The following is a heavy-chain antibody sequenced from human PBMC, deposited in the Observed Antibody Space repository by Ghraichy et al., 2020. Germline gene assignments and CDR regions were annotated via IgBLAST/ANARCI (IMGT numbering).Heavy chain of an antibody. CDR2: ISYDGSNK. CDR1: GFSFRSYG. J-gene: IGHJ4*02. CDR3: AKDYDAHCSGDCSFFDY. V-gene: IGHV3-33*05. D-gene: IGHD2-21*02. Sequence: GGSLRLSCAVSGFSFRSYGMHWVRQAPGKGLERVAFISYDGSNKYYADSVKGRFTISRDNSKNTLYLQMNSLRGEDTAVYYCAKDYDAHCSGDCSFFDYWGQGTLVTVSS.